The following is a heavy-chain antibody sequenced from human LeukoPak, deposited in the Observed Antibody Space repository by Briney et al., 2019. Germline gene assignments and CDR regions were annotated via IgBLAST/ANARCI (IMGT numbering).Heavy chain of an antibody. D-gene: IGHD3-10*01. CDR1: GGSISSSSYY. CDR2: IYFSGST. J-gene: IGHJ6*02. Sequence: SETLSLTCTVSGGSISSSSYYWGWIRQPPGKGLEWVGCIYFSGSTYYNPSLMSRVTISVDTSKTQFSLKLSSVTAADTAVYYCARESVEDGSGTYYYYYGMDVWGQGTTVTVSS. V-gene: IGHV4-39*07. CDR3: ARESVEDGSGTYYYYYGMDV.